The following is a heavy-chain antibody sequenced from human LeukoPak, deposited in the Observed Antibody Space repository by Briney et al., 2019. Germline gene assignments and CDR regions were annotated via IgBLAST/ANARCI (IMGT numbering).Heavy chain of an antibody. Sequence: GGSLRLSCAASGFTFSSYSMNWVRQAPGKGLEWVSYISSSSGNIYYADSVKGRFTISRDNAKTSLYLQMNSLRAEDTALYHCARDRGGIGYYMDVWGKGTTVTVSS. D-gene: IGHD3-16*02. V-gene: IGHV3-48*04. CDR3: ARDRGGIGYYMDV. J-gene: IGHJ6*03. CDR2: ISSSSGNI. CDR1: GFTFSSYS.